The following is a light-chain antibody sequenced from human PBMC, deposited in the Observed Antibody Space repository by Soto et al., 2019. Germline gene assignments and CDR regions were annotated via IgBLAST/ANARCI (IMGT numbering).Light chain of an antibody. V-gene: IGKV1-5*01. CDR3: QKYNSAPWT. J-gene: IGKJ1*01. CDR2: DAS. CDR1: QSISSW. Sequence: DIQMTQSPSTLSASVGDRVTITCWASQSISSWLAWYQQKPGKAPKLLIYDASSLESGVPSRFSGSGSGTDLTITISSLQPEDVETYYGQKYNSAPWTFGQGTKVDIK.